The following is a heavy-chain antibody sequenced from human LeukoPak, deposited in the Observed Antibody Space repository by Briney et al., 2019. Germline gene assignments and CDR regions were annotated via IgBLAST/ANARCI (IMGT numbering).Heavy chain of an antibody. Sequence: PGGSLRLSCAASGFTFSSYSMNWLRQAPGKGLEGVSYISSSSSTIYYADSVKGRFNISRDNAKNSLYLQMNSLRAEDTAVYYCARSLYYYYYYMDVWGKGTTVTISS. CDR2: ISSSSSTI. CDR3: ARSLYYYYYYMDV. J-gene: IGHJ6*03. V-gene: IGHV3-48*01. CDR1: GFTFSSYS.